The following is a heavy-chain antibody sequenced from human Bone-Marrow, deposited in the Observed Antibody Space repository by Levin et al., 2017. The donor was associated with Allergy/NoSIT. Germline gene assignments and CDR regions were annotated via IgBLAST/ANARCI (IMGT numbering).Heavy chain of an antibody. CDR3: ARLLVPAAITSHDAFDI. Sequence: ASVKVSCKASGYTFTSYYMHWVRQAPGQGLEWMGIINPSGGSTSYAQKFQGRVTMTRDTSTSTVYMELSSLRSEDTAVYYCARLLVPAAITSHDAFDIWGQGTMVTVSS. J-gene: IGHJ3*02. CDR1: GYTFTSYY. D-gene: IGHD2-2*01. V-gene: IGHV1-46*01. CDR2: INPSGGST.